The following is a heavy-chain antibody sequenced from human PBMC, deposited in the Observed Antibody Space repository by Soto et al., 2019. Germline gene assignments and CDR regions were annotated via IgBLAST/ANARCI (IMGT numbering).Heavy chain of an antibody. J-gene: IGHJ3*02. CDR3: ARDLLAIYDSSGYSAAFDI. CDR2: ISAYNGNT. D-gene: IGHD3-22*01. Sequence: ASVKVSCKASGYTFTSYGISWVRQAPGQGLEWMGWISAYNGNTNYAQKLQGRVTMTTDTSTSTAYMELRSLRSDDTAVYYCARDLLAIYDSSGYSAAFDIWGQGTMVTVSS. CDR1: GYTFTSYG. V-gene: IGHV1-18*01.